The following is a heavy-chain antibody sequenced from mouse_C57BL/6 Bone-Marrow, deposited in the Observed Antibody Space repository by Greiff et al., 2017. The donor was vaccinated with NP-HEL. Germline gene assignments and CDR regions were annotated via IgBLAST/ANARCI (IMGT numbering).Heavy chain of an antibody. V-gene: IGHV1-26*01. CDR2: INPNNGGN. J-gene: IGHJ4*01. Sequence: EVQLQQSGPELVKPGASVKISCKASGYTFTDYYMNWVKQSHGKSLEWIGDINPNNGGNSDNQKFKGKATLTVDKSSSTAYMELRSLTSKDSAVYYCARATYYDYDGAMDFWGQGTSVTVSS. CDR1: GYTFTDYY. CDR3: ARATYYDYDGAMDF. D-gene: IGHD2-4*01.